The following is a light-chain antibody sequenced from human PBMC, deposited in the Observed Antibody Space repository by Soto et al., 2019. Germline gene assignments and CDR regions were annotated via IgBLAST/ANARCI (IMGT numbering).Light chain of an antibody. Sequence: QSVLTQPASVSGSPGQSITISCTGTSSDVGGYNYVSWYQQHPGKAPKLMIYEVSDRPSGVSNRFSGSKSVNTASLTISGLQAEDEADYYCSSYTITSTYVFGTGTKSPS. V-gene: IGLV2-14*01. CDR2: EVS. J-gene: IGLJ1*01. CDR3: SSYTITSTYV. CDR1: SSDVGGYNY.